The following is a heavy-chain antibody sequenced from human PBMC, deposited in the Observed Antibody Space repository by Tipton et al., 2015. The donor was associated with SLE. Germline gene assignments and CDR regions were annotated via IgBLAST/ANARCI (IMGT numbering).Heavy chain of an antibody. Sequence: LRLSCTVSGGSISSHYWSWVRQPPGKGLEWIGDIFYSGSTNFNPSLKSRITISADTSKNQFSLRLSSVTAADTAVYYCARHRVGATGYGMDVWGQGTTVTVSS. CDR3: ARHRVGATGYGMDV. J-gene: IGHJ6*02. V-gene: IGHV4-59*08. CDR1: GGSISSHY. CDR2: IFYSGST. D-gene: IGHD1-26*01.